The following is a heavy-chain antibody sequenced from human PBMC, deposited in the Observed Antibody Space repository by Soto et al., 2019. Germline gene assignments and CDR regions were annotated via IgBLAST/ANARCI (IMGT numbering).Heavy chain of an antibody. CDR2: ISAYNGNT. CDR1: GYTFTSYG. J-gene: IGHJ6*02. CDR3: AREGNYYDSSGYSYYYYGMDV. Sequence: QVQLVQSGAEEKKPGASVKVSCKASGYTFTSYGISWVRQAPGQGLEWMGWISAYNGNTNYAQKLQGRVTMTTDTSTSTAYMELRSLRSDDTAVYYCAREGNYYDSSGYSYYYYGMDVWGQGTTVTVSS. V-gene: IGHV1-18*01. D-gene: IGHD3-22*01.